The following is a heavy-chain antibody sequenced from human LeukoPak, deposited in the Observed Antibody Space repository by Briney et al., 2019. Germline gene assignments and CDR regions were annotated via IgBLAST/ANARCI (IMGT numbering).Heavy chain of an antibody. CDR3: AGRRNSDY. J-gene: IGHJ4*02. D-gene: IGHD4-23*01. CDR1: GFTFSDYN. Sequence: GGSLRLSCAASGFTFSDYNMRWIRQAPGKGLEWVSSISRSGSTKYYADSVKGRFTISRDNAKNSLFLQMNSLRAEDTAVYYCAGRRNSDYWGQGTLVTVSS. V-gene: IGHV3-11*01. CDR2: ISRSGSTK.